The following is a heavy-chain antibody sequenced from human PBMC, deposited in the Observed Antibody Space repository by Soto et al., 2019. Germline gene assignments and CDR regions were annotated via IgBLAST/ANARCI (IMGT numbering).Heavy chain of an antibody. Sequence: QVQLVQSGAEVKKPGASVKVSCKTSGYTFTTYGISWVRQAPGQGLEWMGWISGYNGNTNYAQKFQGRVTMTTDTSTSTAYMELRSLRSADTAVYYCAKGYNYGYRDYWGLGTLITVSS. CDR3: AKGYNYGYRDY. CDR2: ISGYNGNT. V-gene: IGHV1-18*01. J-gene: IGHJ4*02. CDR1: GYTFTTYG. D-gene: IGHD5-18*01.